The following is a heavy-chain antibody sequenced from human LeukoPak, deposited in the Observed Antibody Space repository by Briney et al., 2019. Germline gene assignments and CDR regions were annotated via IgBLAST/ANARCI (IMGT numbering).Heavy chain of an antibody. CDR3: AKDGGYYDSSGYWDAFDI. Sequence: GGFLRLSSAASGFTCSSYAMSWVRQAPGKRLGWGSAISGGGGSTYYADSVKGRFTISRDNSKNPLYLQMNSLGAEDTAVYYCAKDGGYYDSSGYWDAFDIWGQGTMVTVSS. J-gene: IGHJ3*02. CDR2: ISGGGGST. CDR1: GFTCSSYA. V-gene: IGHV3-23*01. D-gene: IGHD3-22*01.